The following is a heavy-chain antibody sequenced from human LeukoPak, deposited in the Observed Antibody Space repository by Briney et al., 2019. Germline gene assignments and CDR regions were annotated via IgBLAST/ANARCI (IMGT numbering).Heavy chain of an antibody. V-gene: IGHV4-39*07. CDR3: ARGRLWQWLDY. CDR2: INHSGST. J-gene: IGHJ4*02. D-gene: IGHD6-19*01. Sequence: PSETLSLTCTVSGGSISSGSYYWSWIRQPPGKGLEWIGEINHSGSTNYNPSLKSRVTISVDTSKNQFSLKLSSVTAADTAVYYCARGRLWQWLDYWGQGTLVTVSS. CDR1: GGSISSGSYY.